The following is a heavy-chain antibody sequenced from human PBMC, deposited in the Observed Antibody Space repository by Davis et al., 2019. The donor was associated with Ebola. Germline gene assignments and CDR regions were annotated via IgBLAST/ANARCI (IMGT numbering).Heavy chain of an antibody. CDR3: ARLYGMDV. CDR1: GYTFTGYY. Sequence: AASVKVSCKASGYTFTGYYMHWVRQAPGQGLEWMGIISPSGDSTTYAQKFQGRVTVTRDTSTSTVYMELSSLRSEDTAVYYCARLYGMDVWGKGTTVTVSS. V-gene: IGHV1-46*01. CDR2: ISPSGDST. J-gene: IGHJ6*04.